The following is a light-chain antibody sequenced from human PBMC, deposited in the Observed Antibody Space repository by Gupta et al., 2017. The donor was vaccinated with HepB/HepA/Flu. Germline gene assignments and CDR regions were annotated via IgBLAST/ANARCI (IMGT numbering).Light chain of an antibody. Sequence: EIVLTQSPALLSLSPGERATLSCRASQSIRDNLVWYRQKPGQAPRLIISRSSIRAAGIPVRFSGSGYGTEFTLTISSRQSEDSGVYYCQETENWPMCTFGQGTKLDIK. J-gene: IGKJ2*02. CDR1: QSIRDN. CDR3: QETENWPMCT. V-gene: IGKV3-15*01. CDR2: RSS.